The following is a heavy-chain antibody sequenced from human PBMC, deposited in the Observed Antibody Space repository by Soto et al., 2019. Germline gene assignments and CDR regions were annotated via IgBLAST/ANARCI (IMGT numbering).Heavy chain of an antibody. J-gene: IGHJ4*02. CDR3: ARRVATIKNYDY. CDR2: INHSGST. D-gene: IGHD5-12*01. V-gene: IGHV4-34*01. CDR1: GGSFSGYY. Sequence: SETLSLTCAVYGGSFSGYYWSWIRQPPGKGLEWIGEINHSGSTNYNPSLKSRVTISVDTSKNQFSLKLSSVTAADTAVYYCARRVATIKNYDYWGQGTLVTVSS.